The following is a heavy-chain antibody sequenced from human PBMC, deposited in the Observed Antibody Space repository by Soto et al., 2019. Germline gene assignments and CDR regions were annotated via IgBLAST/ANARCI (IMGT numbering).Heavy chain of an antibody. CDR2: IHDSGST. CDR3: ARFDPGPYYFDF. J-gene: IGHJ4*02. D-gene: IGHD3-9*01. V-gene: IGHV4-31*03. CDR1: GGFISTGGYY. Sequence: LSLTCTVSGGFISTGGYYWNWIRQHPGEGLEWIGYIHDSGSTYDNPSLRGRVTMSLDTSNNQFSLKLSSVTAADTAIYYCARFDPGPYYFDFWGRGTLVTVSS.